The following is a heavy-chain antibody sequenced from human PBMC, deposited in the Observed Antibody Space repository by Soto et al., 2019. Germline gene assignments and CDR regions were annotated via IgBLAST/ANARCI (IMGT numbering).Heavy chain of an antibody. Sequence: QVHLVQSGAEVKKPGASVKVSCQGSGYAFTTYGITWVRQAPGQGLEWMGWISAHNGNTNYAQKLQGSVTVTRDTSTSTAYMELSSLRYDDTAVYYCARRRYGDYWGQGALVTVSS. D-gene: IGHD1-1*01. CDR1: GYAFTTYG. CDR2: ISAHNGNT. J-gene: IGHJ4*02. V-gene: IGHV1-18*01. CDR3: ARRRYGDY.